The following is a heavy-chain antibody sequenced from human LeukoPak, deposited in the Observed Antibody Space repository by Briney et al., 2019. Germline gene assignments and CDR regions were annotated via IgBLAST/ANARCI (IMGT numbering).Heavy chain of an antibody. CDR2: INPNTGGT. J-gene: IGHJ4*02. Sequence: GASVKVSCKASGYTFTGYFVHWVRQAPGQGLQWMGWINPNTGGTSYAQKFQGRVTMTRDTSTSTVYMELSSLRSEDTAVYYCARSISPRWYFDYWGQGTLVTVSS. CDR1: GYTFTGYF. D-gene: IGHD3-9*01. CDR3: ARSISPRWYFDY. V-gene: IGHV1-2*02.